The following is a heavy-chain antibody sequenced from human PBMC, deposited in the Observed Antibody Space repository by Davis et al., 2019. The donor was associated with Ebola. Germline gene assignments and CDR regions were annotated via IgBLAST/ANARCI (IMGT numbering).Heavy chain of an antibody. Sequence: PSETLSLTCTVSGGSISSGDYYWSWIRQPPGKGLEWIGYIYYSGSTYYNPSLKSRVTISVETSKNQFSLKLSSVTAADTAVYYCARGLILEWLLYYFDYWGQGTLVTVSS. CDR3: ARGLILEWLLYYFDY. CDR2: IYYSGST. D-gene: IGHD3-3*01. J-gene: IGHJ4*02. V-gene: IGHV4-30-4*08. CDR1: GGSISSGDYY.